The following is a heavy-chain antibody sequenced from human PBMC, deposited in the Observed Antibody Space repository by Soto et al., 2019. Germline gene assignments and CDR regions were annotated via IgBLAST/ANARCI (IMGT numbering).Heavy chain of an antibody. CDR2: IYPGDSDT. V-gene: IGHV5-51*01. J-gene: IGHJ4*01. CDR3: ARQDGFGLYFFDY. Sequence: PGESLKISCKGSGYNFNIYWIAWVRHMPGKGLEWMGIIYPGDSDTRYSPSFQGQVTISVDKSISTAYLQWSSLKASGTAIYYCARQDGFGLYFFDYWGRGTLVTVSS. D-gene: IGHD3-10*01. CDR1: GYNFNIYW.